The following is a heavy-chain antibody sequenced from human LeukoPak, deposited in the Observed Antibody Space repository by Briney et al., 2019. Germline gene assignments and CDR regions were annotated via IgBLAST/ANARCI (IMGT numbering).Heavy chain of an antibody. CDR3: ARVKQQLDHYYYYGMDV. CDR1: GYTFTGYY. Sequence: GASVKVSCKASGYTFTGYYMHWVRQAPGQGLEWMGIINPSGGSTSYAQKFQGRVTMTRDTSTSTVYMELSSLRSEDTAVYYCARVKQQLDHYYYYGMDVWGQGTTVTVSS. V-gene: IGHV1-46*01. CDR2: INPSGGST. J-gene: IGHJ6*02. D-gene: IGHD6-13*01.